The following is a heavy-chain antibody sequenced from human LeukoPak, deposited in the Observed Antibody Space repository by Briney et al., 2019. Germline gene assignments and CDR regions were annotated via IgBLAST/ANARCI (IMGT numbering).Heavy chain of an antibody. CDR2: IYYSGST. D-gene: IGHD5-24*01. CDR1: GGSISSSSYY. CDR3: ARRTSWRWLQKWYGVGGLFDY. Sequence: SETLSLTCTVSGGSISSSSYYWGWIRQPPGKGLEWIGSIYYSGSTYYNPSLKSRVTISVDTSKNQFSLKLSSVTAADTAVYYCARRTSWRWLQKWYGVGGLFDYWGQGTLVTVSS. J-gene: IGHJ4*02. V-gene: IGHV4-39*01.